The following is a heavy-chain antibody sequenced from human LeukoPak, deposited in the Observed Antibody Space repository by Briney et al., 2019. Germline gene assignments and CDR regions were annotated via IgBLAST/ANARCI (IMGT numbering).Heavy chain of an antibody. J-gene: IGHJ4*02. D-gene: IGHD4-11*01. CDR2: FYYSGST. V-gene: IGHV4-38-2*02. Sequence: SESLSLTCTVSDDSISDYYRGWIQQPPGKGLEWIGSFYYSGSTYYNPSLKSRVTISVDTSKNQFSLKVSSVTAADTAVYYCATPGTVTTVMYFRYWGQGTLVTVSS. CDR3: ATPGTVTTVMYFRY. CDR1: DDSISDYY.